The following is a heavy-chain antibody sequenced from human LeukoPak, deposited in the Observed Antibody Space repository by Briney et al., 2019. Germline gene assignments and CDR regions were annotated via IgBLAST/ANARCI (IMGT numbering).Heavy chain of an antibody. V-gene: IGHV3-49*03. CDR3: TRVRRYVLMVYAIKGFDY. D-gene: IGHD2-8*01. Sequence: PGGSLRLSCTASGFTFGDYAMSWFRQAPGKGRAWVGFISSNSYGGTTEYAASVKGRFTISRDDSKSIAYLQMNSLKTEDTAVYYCTRVRRYVLMVYAIKGFDYWGQGTLVTVSS. CDR1: GFTFGDYA. CDR2: ISSNSYGGTT. J-gene: IGHJ4*02.